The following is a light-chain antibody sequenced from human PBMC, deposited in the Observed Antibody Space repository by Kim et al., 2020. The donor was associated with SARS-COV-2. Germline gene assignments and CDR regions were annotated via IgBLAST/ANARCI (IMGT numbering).Light chain of an antibody. J-gene: IGKJ5*01. V-gene: IGKV3-15*01. Sequence: SPGGGSLPCCRTRRGGTSSVAWYQQKPGQAPRLLIYAASTRAANIPARFSGRGSGTEFTLTISSLQTEDSAVYYCQHFNQWTITFGQGTRLEIK. CDR2: AAS. CDR3: QHFNQWTIT. CDR1: RGGTSS.